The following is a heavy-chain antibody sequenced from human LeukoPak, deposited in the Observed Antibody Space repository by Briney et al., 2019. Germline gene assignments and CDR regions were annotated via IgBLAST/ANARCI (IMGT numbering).Heavy chain of an antibody. CDR3: VRDGGNYWFDP. CDR2: ISSDGTNT. Sequence: PGKSLRLSCAASGFTFSTYWMPWVRQAPGKGLVWVSRISSDGTNTGYADSVKGRFTISRDNAKNTVYLQMNSLRAEDTAVYYCVRDGGNYWFDPWGQGTLVTVSS. D-gene: IGHD4-23*01. V-gene: IGHV3-74*01. J-gene: IGHJ5*02. CDR1: GFTFSTYW.